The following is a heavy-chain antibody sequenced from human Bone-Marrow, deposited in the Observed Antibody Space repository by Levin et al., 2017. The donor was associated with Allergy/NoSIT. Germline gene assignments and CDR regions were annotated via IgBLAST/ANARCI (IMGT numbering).Heavy chain of an antibody. Sequence: GGSLRLSCVGTGFAFSDYYMSWIRQAPGKGLEWVSYISNSGSTIYYADSVKGRFTISRDNAKSSPYLQMNSLRADDTAVYYCARARRAYSSSDYWGQGTLVTVSS. V-gene: IGHV3-11*01. D-gene: IGHD6-6*01. CDR1: GFAFSDYY. CDR3: ARARRAYSSSDY. CDR2: ISNSGSTI. J-gene: IGHJ4*02.